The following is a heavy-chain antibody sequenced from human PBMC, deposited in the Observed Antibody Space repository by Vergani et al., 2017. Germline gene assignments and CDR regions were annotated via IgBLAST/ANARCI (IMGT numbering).Heavy chain of an antibody. Sequence: QVQLVQSGAEVKKPGSSVKVSCKASGGTFSSYTISWVRQAPGQGLEWMGRIIPILGIANYAQKFQGRVTITADKSTGTAYMELSSLRSEDTAVYYCARDRGRIGSSVPREGYFDYWGQGTLVTVSS. D-gene: IGHD6-19*01. V-gene: IGHV1-69*08. CDR2: IIPILGIA. CDR1: GGTFSSYT. CDR3: ARDRGRIGSSVPREGYFDY. J-gene: IGHJ4*02.